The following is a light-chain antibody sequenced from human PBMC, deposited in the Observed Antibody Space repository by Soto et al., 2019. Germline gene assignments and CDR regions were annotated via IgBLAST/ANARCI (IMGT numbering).Light chain of an antibody. V-gene: IGKV1-9*01. J-gene: IGKJ4*01. CDR2: AAS. CDR3: QQLNSYLPLT. Sequence: IQLTQSPSSLSASVGDRVTITCRASQGISSYLAWYQQKPGKAPKLLIYAASTLQSGVPSRFSGSGSGTDFTLPITSLQPEDFATYYCQQLNSYLPLTFGGGTKVDIK. CDR1: QGISSY.